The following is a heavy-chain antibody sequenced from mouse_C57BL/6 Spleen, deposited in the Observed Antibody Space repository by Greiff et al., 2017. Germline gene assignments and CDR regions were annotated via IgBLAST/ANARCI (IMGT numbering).Heavy chain of an antibody. D-gene: IGHD1-1*01. CDR2: IYPGDGDT. V-gene: IGHV1-82*01. CDR1: GYAFSSSW. Sequence: VQVVESGPELVKPGASVKISCKASGYAFSSSWMNWVKQRPGKGLEWIGRIYPGDGDTNYNGKFKGKATLTADKSSSTAYMQLSSLTSEDSAVYFCATGSSPFAYWGQGTLVTVSA. CDR3: ATGSSPFAY. J-gene: IGHJ3*01.